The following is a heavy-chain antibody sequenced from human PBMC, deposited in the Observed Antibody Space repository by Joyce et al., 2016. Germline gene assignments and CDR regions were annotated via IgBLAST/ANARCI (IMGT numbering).Heavy chain of an antibody. CDR3: ARLTGIRVIMGFYIDV. CDR1: GYIFTTYW. CDR2: MYPGDSDT. Sequence: EVQLVQSGAEVKKPGESLKISCEASGYIFTTYWIGWVRQMPGKGLEWMGIMYPGDSDTRYSPSFQGQVTISAEKSVSTTYLQWNSLKASDSAIYYCARLTGIRVIMGFYIDVWGKGTPVTVSS. J-gene: IGHJ6*03. V-gene: IGHV5-51*01. D-gene: IGHD3-10*01.